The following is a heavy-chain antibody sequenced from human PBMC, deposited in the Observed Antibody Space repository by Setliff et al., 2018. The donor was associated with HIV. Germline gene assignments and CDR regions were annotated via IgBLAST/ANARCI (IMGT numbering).Heavy chain of an antibody. D-gene: IGHD3-22*01. CDR1: GGSISSSSYY. J-gene: IGHJ4*02. V-gene: IGHV4-39*07. CDR3: ARDPHYFDRSGYYSYFYFDY. CDR2: IYYDGST. Sequence: PSETLSLTCTVSGGSISSSSYYWGWFRQPPGKGLEWIATIYYDGSTYYHPSLQSRVTISLDMSKDQFSLKVKSVTAADTAIYYCARDPHYFDRSGYYSYFYFDYWGQGMLVTVSS.